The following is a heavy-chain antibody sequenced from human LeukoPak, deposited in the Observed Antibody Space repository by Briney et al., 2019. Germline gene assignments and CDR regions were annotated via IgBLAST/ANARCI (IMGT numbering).Heavy chain of an antibody. J-gene: IGHJ3*02. CDR1: GYSFTSYW. V-gene: IGHV5-51*01. CDR2: IYPGGSDS. D-gene: IGHD6-13*01. CDR3: AISYSNSWGAFDI. Sequence: GGSLKTSCKGSGYSFTSYWIGWVRQMPGKGLEWMGIIYPGGSDSRNRPPFQGHVPISADKPITTAYLQWSSLKASNPLMYYFAISYSNSWGAFDIWGQGTMVTVSS.